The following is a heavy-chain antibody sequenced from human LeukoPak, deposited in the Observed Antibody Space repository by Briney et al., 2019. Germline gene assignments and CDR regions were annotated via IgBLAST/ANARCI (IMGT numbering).Heavy chain of an antibody. CDR1: GGSISTSY. CDR2: IYNSGST. V-gene: IGHV4-59*01. J-gene: IGHJ2*01. Sequence: SETLSLTCSVSGGSISTSYWIWIRQPPGKGLEWIGYIYNSGSTNYNPSFKSRVTISVDMPKNQFSLKLSSVTAADTAVYYCARPKYADYDWPDWYFDLWGRGTLVTVSS. D-gene: IGHD4-17*01. CDR3: ARPKYADYDWPDWYFDL.